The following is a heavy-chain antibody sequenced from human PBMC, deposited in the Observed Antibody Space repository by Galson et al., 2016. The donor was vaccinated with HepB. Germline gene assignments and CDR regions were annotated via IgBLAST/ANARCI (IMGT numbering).Heavy chain of an antibody. J-gene: IGHJ4*02. CDR3: ARVGGYDGYYFDF. V-gene: IGHV3-53*01. D-gene: IGHD5-12*01. CDR2: IYRDGRT. CDR1: GITVSDTY. Sequence: SLRLSCAVSGITVSDTYMSWVRQAPGKGLEWVSVIYRDGRTYHGDSVKGRFSISRDISKNTLYRQMNSLRADDTAAYYCARVGGYDGYYFDFWGQGALVTVSS.